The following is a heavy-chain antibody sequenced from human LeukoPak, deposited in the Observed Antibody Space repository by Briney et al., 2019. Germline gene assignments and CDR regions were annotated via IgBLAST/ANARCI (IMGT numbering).Heavy chain of an antibody. CDR1: GFTFSSYA. D-gene: IGHD3-22*01. Sequence: GGSLRLSCAASGFTFSSYAMSWVRQAPGKGLEWVSAISGSGGSTYYADSVKGRFTISRDNAKNSLYLQMNSLRDEDTAVYHCARDPRPMTVAAPLFDPWGQGTLVTVSS. CDR3: ARDPRPMTVAAPLFDP. J-gene: IGHJ5*02. V-gene: IGHV3-23*01. CDR2: ISGSGGST.